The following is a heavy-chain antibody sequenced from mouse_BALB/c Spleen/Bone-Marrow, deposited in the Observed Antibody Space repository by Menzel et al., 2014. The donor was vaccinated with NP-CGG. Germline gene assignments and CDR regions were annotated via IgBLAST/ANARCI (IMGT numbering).Heavy chain of an antibody. D-gene: IGHD1-1*01. Sequence: EVKLMESRGGLVQPGGSRKLSCAASGFTFSSFGMRWVRQAPEKGLEWVAYISSGSSTIYYADTVKGRFTISRDNPKNTLFLQMTSLRSEDTAMYYCARGNYGFSFYYAMDYWGQGTSVAVSS. J-gene: IGHJ4*01. CDR2: ISSGSSTI. V-gene: IGHV5-17*02. CDR3: ARGNYGFSFYYAMDY. CDR1: GFTFSSFG.